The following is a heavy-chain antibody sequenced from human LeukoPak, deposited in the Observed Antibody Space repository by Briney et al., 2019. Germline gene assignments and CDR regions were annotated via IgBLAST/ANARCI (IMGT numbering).Heavy chain of an antibody. V-gene: IGHV4-34*01. Sequence: SETLSLTCAVYGGSFSGYYWSWIRQPPGKGLEWMGEINHSGSTNYNPSLKSRVTISVDTSKNQFSLKLSSVTAADTAVYYCARTRRPLGNYDFWSGYYFDYWGQGTLVTVSS. D-gene: IGHD3-3*01. CDR2: INHSGST. J-gene: IGHJ4*02. CDR1: GGSFSGYY. CDR3: ARTRRPLGNYDFWSGYYFDY.